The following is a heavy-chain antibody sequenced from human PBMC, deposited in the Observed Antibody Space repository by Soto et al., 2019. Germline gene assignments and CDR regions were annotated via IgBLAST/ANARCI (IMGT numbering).Heavy chain of an antibody. CDR3: ARGPRSYYYDSSGPNHSHDY. CDR1: GVSISSGDYY. CDR2: IYYSGST. V-gene: IGHV4-30-4*01. J-gene: IGHJ4*02. D-gene: IGHD3-22*01. Sequence: SETLSLTCTVSGVSISSGDYYWSWIRQPPGKGLEWIGYIYYSGSTYYNPSLKSRVTISVDTSKNQFSLRLSSVTAADTAVYYCARGPRSYYYDSSGPNHSHDYWGQGTLVTAPQ.